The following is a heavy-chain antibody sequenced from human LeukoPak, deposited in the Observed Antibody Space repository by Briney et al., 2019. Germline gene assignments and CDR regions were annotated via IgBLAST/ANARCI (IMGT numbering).Heavy chain of an antibody. V-gene: IGHV4-59*01. D-gene: IGHD2-2*01. Sequence: SETLSLTCTVSGGSISSYYWSWIRQPPGRGREGMGYFYYSGSTNYNPSLKSRVTISVDTSKNQFSLKLSSVTAADTAVYYCARLSYCSSTSCYGYWFDPWGQGTLVTVSS. CDR2: FYYSGST. CDR1: GGSISSYY. J-gene: IGHJ5*02. CDR3: ARLSYCSSTSCYGYWFDP.